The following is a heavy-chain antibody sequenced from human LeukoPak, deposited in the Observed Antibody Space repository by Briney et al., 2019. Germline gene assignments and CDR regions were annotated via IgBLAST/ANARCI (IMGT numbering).Heavy chain of an antibody. CDR2: LYTSGST. CDR3: AGVGVPAAMRYYYYYMDV. V-gene: IGHV4-4*09. D-gene: IGHD2-2*01. J-gene: IGHJ6*03. Sequence: SETLALTCTVSGGSISSYYWSWVRQPPGKGLEWIGYLYTSGSTNYNPSLKSRVTISVDTSKNQFSLKLSSVTAADTAVYYCAGVGVPAAMRYYYYYMDVWGKGTTVTVSS. CDR1: GGSISSYY.